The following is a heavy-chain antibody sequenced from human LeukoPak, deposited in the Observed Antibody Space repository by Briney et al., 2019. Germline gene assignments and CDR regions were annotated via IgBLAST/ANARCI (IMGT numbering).Heavy chain of an antibody. V-gene: IGHV4-59*01. J-gene: IGHJ5*02. CDR2: IYYSGST. CDR1: GGSISSYY. Sequence: SETLSLTCTVSGGSISSYYWSWIRQSPGKGLEWIGYIYYSGSTNYNPSLKSRVTISVDTSKNQFSLKPSSVTAADTAVYYCARSSGWQLRLFDPWGRGTLVTVSS. CDR3: ARSSGWQLRLFDP. D-gene: IGHD2-15*01.